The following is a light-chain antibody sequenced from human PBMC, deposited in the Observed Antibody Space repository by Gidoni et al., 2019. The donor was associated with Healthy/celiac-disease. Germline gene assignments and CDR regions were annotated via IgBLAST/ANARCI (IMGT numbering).Light chain of an antibody. CDR2: KAS. Sequence: DSQMTQSPSTLSASVGDRVTIPCRASQSISSWLAWYQQKPGKAPKLLIYKASSLESGVPSRFSGSGSGTEFTLTITSLQPDDFATYYCQQYNSYSYTFXXXTKLEIK. V-gene: IGKV1-5*03. CDR3: QQYNSYSYT. CDR1: QSISSW. J-gene: IGKJ2*01.